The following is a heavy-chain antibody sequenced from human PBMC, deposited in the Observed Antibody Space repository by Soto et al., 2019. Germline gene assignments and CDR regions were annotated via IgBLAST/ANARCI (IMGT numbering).Heavy chain of an antibody. CDR2: IYYSGST. Sequence: SETLSLTCTVAGGSISSSSYYWGWIRQPPGKGLEWIGSIYYSGSTYYNPSLKSRVTISVDTSKNQFSLKLSSVTAADTALHYSASLYVDPVAFDPWDQGTLVTVSS. CDR3: ASLYVDPVAFDP. D-gene: IGHD5-12*01. V-gene: IGHV4-39*01. J-gene: IGHJ5*02. CDR1: GGSISSSSYY.